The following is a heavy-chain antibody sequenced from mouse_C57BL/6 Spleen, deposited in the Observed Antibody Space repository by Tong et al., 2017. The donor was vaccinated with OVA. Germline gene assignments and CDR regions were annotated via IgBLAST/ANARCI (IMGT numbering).Heavy chain of an antibody. J-gene: IGHJ4*01. CDR1: GFTFSSYA. CDR2: ISDGGSYT. V-gene: IGHV5-4*01. Sequence: EVQLQESGGGLVKPGGSLKLSCAASGFTFSSYAMSWVRQTPEKRLEWVATISDGGSYTYYPDNVKGRFTISRDNAKNNLYLQMSHLKSEDTAMYYCARDVGPLAMDYWGQGPSGTVSS. CDR3: ARDVGPLAMDY.